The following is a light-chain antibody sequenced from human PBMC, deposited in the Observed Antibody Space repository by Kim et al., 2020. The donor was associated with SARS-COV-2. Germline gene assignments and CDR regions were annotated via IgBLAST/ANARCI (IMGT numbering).Light chain of an antibody. V-gene: IGLV3-19*01. CDR3: DTRDSSGNHL. J-gene: IGLJ2*01. CDR1: RLRTFS. CDR2: GNN. Sequence: ALGQTVQLTCQGRRLRTFSATRYQQKPGQAPILVMYGNNNRPSGIPDRFSASKSGNTASLTITGAQAEDEADYHCDTRDSSGNHLFGGGTKVTVL.